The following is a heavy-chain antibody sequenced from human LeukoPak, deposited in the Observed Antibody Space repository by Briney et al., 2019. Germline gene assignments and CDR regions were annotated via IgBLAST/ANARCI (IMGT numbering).Heavy chain of an antibody. CDR3: ATGLPTDYYDSSGYYGRPFDY. V-gene: IGHV1-69*05. CDR2: IIPIFGTA. Sequence: ASVKVSCKASGGTFSSYAISWLRQAPGQGLEWMGGIIPIFGTANYAQKFQGRVTITTDESTSTAYMELSSLRSEDTAVYYCATGLPTDYYDSSGYYGRPFDYWGQGTLVTVSS. D-gene: IGHD3-22*01. J-gene: IGHJ4*02. CDR1: GGTFSSYA.